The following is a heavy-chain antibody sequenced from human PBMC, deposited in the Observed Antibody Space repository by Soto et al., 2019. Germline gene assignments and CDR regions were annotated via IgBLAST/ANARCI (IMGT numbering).Heavy chain of an antibody. D-gene: IGHD2-2*01. V-gene: IGHV4-59*01. CDR2: IDNNGRT. Sequence: PSETLSLTCTVSGGSISSSSWGWIRQPPRRGLEWIGYIDNNGRTDYNPSLKGRVTISVDTSKNHFSLKLSAVTPADTAVYYCARARICTSTSSYHYIDFWGQGTLVTVSS. CDR1: GGSISSSS. CDR3: ARARICTSTSSYHYIDF. J-gene: IGHJ4*02.